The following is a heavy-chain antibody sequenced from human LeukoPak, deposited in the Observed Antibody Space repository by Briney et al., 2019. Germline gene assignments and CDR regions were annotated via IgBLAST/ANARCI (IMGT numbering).Heavy chain of an antibody. J-gene: IGHJ4*02. Sequence: PGGSLRLSCAASGFTFSAYTMNWVRQAPGKGLEWVASIDSSSSYIYYADSLKGRFTISRDNAKNSLYLQINSLRAEDTAVYYCASDLKWELLQPFDYWGQGTLVTVSS. CDR3: ASDLKWELLQPFDY. V-gene: IGHV3-21*01. CDR1: GFTFSAYT. D-gene: IGHD1-26*01. CDR2: IDSSSSYI.